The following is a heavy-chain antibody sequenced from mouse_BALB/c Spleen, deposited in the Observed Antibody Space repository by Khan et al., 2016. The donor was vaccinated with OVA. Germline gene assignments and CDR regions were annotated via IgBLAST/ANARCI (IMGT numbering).Heavy chain of an antibody. V-gene: IGHV5-17*02. Sequence: EVMLVESGGGLVQPGGSRKLSCAASGFTFSSYGMHWVRQAPEKGLEWVAYISGDSSTIYYTDTVKGRFPISRDNPKNTLSLQMTSLMSEDTAMYYCATSYYYGYYFDYWGPGTTLTVSS. J-gene: IGHJ2*01. CDR2: ISGDSSTI. CDR3: ATSYYYGYYFDY. CDR1: GFTFSSYG. D-gene: IGHD1-1*01.